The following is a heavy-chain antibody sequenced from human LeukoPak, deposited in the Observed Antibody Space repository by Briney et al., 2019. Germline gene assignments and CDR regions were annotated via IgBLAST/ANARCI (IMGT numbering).Heavy chain of an antibody. J-gene: IGHJ4*02. CDR2: IKSKTDGGTT. CDR3: TTDGSYYYGPGIDY. V-gene: IGHV3-15*07. Sequence: TGGSLRLSCAASGFTFSNAWMNWVRQAPGKGLEWVGRIKSKTDGGTTDYAAPVKGKFTISRDDSKNTLYLQMNSLKTEDTAVYYCTTDGSYYYGPGIDYWGQGTLVTVSS. CDR1: GFTFSNAW. D-gene: IGHD3-10*01.